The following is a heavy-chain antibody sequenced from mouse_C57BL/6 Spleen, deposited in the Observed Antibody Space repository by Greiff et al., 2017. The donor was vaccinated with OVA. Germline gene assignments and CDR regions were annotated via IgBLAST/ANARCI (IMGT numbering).Heavy chain of an antibody. Sequence: DVQLQESGGDLVKPGGSLKLSCAASGFTFSSYGMSWVRQTPDKRLEWVATISSGGSYTYYPDSVKGRFTISRDNAKNTLYLQMSSLKSEDTAMYYCARHGAGNYFYAMDYWGQGTSVTVSS. CDR3: ARHGAGNYFYAMDY. CDR1: GFTFSSYG. CDR2: ISSGGSYT. J-gene: IGHJ4*01. V-gene: IGHV5-6*01. D-gene: IGHD2-1*01.